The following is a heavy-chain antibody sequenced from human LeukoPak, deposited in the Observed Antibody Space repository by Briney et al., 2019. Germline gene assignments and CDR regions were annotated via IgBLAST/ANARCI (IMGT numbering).Heavy chain of an antibody. J-gene: IGHJ5*02. CDR3: ALRRLTSAQIIEDNWFDP. CDR1: GGSVSSSGYS. Sequence: PSETLSLTCTVSGGSVSSSGYSWNWIRQPPGKTLEWIGYTYYSGRTNYNPSLKSRDTISLDTSKNQSSLRLTSVTAADTAVYYCALRRLTSAQIIEDNWFDPWGQGTLVTVSS. V-gene: IGHV4-61*08. CDR2: TYYSGRT. D-gene: IGHD2/OR15-2a*01.